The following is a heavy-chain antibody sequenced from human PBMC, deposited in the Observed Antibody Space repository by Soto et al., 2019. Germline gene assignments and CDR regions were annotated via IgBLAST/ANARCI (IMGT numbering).Heavy chain of an antibody. CDR3: AKAGYYYDSIGYYSGYYYGMEV. CDR1: VFTFSSYA. D-gene: IGHD3-22*01. V-gene: IGHV3-23*01. Sequence: PVGSLRLSCASSVFTFSSYAMSCVRHAPGKWLEWVSAISGSGGSTYYADSVKGRFTISRDNSKNTLYLQMNSLRAEDTAVYYCAKAGYYYDSIGYYSGYYYGMEVWGQGTTVMVSS. J-gene: IGHJ6*01. CDR2: ISGSGGST.